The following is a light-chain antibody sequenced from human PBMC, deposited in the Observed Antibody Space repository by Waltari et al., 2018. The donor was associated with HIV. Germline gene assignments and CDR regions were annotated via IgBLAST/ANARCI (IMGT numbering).Light chain of an antibody. CDR1: PGVSSN. CDR3: QQYYNWPLA. V-gene: IGKV3-15*01. CDR2: GAS. Sequence: ERVMTQSPATLSVSPGERATLSCRASPGVSSNLAWYQQKPGQAPRLLIHGASTRATGIPARFSGSGSGTEFTLTISSLQSEDFAVYYCQQYYNWPLAFGGGTKVEIK. J-gene: IGKJ4*01.